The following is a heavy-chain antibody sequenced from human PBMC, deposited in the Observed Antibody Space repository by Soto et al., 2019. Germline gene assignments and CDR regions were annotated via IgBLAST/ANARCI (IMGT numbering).Heavy chain of an antibody. CDR2: INPSGGTT. CDR1: GYTFTSYY. CDR3: ARVPKISSGWGHFFDY. D-gene: IGHD3-22*01. V-gene: IGHV1-46*03. J-gene: IGHJ4*02. Sequence: ASVKVSCKASGYTFTSYYIHWVRQAPGQGLEWMGIINPSGGTTSYAQKFQGRVTMTRDTPTSTVYMKLSSLRSEDTAVYYCARVPKISSGWGHFFDYWGKGTLVTVSS.